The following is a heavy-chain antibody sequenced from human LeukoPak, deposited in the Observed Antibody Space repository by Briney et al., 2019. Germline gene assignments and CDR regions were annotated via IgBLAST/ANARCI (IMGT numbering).Heavy chain of an antibody. J-gene: IGHJ3*02. Sequence: ASVKVSCKASGYTFTSYSMHWVRQAPGQGLEGMGIIKSTGGSTSYAQKFQGRVNMTRDMSTSTVYMELSSLRSEDTAVYYCARPRLVQGKYDAFDIWGQGTMVTVSS. CDR2: IKSTGGST. V-gene: IGHV1-46*01. CDR1: GYTFTSYS. D-gene: IGHD2-2*01. CDR3: ARPRLVQGKYDAFDI.